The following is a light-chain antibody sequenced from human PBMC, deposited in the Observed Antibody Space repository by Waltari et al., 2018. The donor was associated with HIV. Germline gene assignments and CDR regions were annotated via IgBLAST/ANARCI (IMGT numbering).Light chain of an antibody. V-gene: IGKV3D-7*01. J-gene: IGKJ1*01. CDR2: GAY. Sequence: EIVMTQSPATLSLSPGERATLSCRASQSVSSSYLSWYQQKPGQTPRLLIYGAYTRATGIPARFSGSGSGTDFTLTISSLQPEDFAIYYCQQDYNLPWTFGQGTKVEVK. CDR3: QQDYNLPWT. CDR1: QSVSSSY.